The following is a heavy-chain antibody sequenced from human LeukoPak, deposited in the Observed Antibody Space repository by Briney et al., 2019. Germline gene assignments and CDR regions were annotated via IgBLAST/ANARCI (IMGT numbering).Heavy chain of an antibody. D-gene: IGHD2-15*01. CDR1: GFTFSSYG. V-gene: IGHV3-30*03. J-gene: IGHJ6*02. CDR3: ARGPSRSGGIEYYYYGMDV. CDR2: ISYDGSNK. Sequence: GRSLRLSCAASGFTFSSYGMHWVRQAPGKGLEWVAVISYDGSNKYYADSVKGRFTISRDNSKNTLYLQMNSLRAEDTAVYYCARGPSRSGGIEYYYYGMDVWGQGTTVTVSS.